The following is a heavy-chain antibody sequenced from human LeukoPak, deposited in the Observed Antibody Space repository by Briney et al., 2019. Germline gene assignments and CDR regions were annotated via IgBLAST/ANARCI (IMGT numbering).Heavy chain of an antibody. D-gene: IGHD2-21*01. CDR1: GGTFSSYA. CDR2: IIPICGTA. V-gene: IGHV1-69*13. J-gene: IGHJ4*02. Sequence: ASVKVSCKASGGTFSSYAISWVPQAPGQGLEWMGGIIPICGTANYAQKFQGRVTITVDESTSTAYMELSSLRSEDTAVYYCARAAYCGGDCYSFDYWGQGTLVTVSS. CDR3: ARAAYCGGDCYSFDY.